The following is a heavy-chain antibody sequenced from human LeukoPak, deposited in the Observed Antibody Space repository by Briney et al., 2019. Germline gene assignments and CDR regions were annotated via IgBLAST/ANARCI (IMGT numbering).Heavy chain of an antibody. CDR3: AARVRSKSDFDY. CDR2: TRNKANSYTT. Sequence: GGSLRLSCAASGFTFSDHYMDWVRQAPGKGLEWVGRTRNKANSYTTEYAASVKGRFTISRDDSKNSLYLQMNSLKTEDTAVYYCAARVRSKSDFDYWGQGTLVTVSS. J-gene: IGHJ4*02. V-gene: IGHV3-72*01. CDR1: GFTFSDHY. D-gene: IGHD4-17*01.